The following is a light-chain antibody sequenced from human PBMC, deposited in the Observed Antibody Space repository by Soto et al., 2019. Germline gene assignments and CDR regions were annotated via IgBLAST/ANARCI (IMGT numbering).Light chain of an antibody. V-gene: IGKV3-20*01. CDR2: AAS. CDR1: RDLTSAY. CDR3: QQCGNSPS. J-gene: IGKJ1*01. Sequence: EILLTQSPGTLSLSPGEKATLSCTASRDLTSAYLAWYQQSPGQSPRLLIHAASFRATGIPDRFSGSGSGTNFTLIISRLEPEDFAIYYCQQCGNSPSFGQGTRVDLK.